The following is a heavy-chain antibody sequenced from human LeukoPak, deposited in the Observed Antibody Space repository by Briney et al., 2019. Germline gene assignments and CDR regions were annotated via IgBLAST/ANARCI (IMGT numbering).Heavy chain of an antibody. CDR1: GGSISSYY. CDR3: ARDFRYSGSFDAFDI. Sequence: SETLSLTCTVSGGSISSYYWSWIRQPPGKGLEWIGYIYYSGSTNYNPSLKSRVTISVDTSKNQFSLKLSSVTAADTAVYYCARDFRYSGSFDAFDIWGQGTMVTVSS. CDR2: IYYSGST. V-gene: IGHV4-59*12. D-gene: IGHD1-26*01. J-gene: IGHJ3*02.